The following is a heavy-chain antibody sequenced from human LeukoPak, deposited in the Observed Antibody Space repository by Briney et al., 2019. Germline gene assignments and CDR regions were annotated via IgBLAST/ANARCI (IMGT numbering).Heavy chain of an antibody. D-gene: IGHD1-26*01. Sequence: SETLSLTCTVSGGSISSSSYYWGWIRQPPGKGLEWIGSIYYSGSTYYNPSLRSRVTISIDTSKNQFSLRLTSVTAADTAMYYCARESRYSGNYDDYWGQGTLVTVSS. CDR1: GGSISSSSYY. CDR3: ARESRYSGNYDDY. J-gene: IGHJ4*02. CDR2: IYYSGST. V-gene: IGHV4-39*07.